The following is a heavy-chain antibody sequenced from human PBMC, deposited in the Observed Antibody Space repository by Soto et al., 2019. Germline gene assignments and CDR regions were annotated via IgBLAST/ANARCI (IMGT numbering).Heavy chain of an antibody. V-gene: IGHV4-34*01. D-gene: IGHD3-3*01. CDR2: INHSGST. J-gene: IGHJ6*02. CDR1: GGSFSGYY. CDR3: ASQRITIFGVVIIRSYYGMDV. Sequence: SETLSLTCAVYGGSFSGYYWSGIRQPPGKGLEWIGEINHSGSTNYNPSLKSRVTISVDTSKNQFSLKLSSVTAADTAVYYCASQRITIFGVVIIRSYYGMDVWGQGTTVTVSS.